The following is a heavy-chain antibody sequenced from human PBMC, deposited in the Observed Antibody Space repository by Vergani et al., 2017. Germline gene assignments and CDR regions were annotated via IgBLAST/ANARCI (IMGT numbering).Heavy chain of an antibody. J-gene: IGHJ4*01. CDR3: ARAYGRYDWFDY. CDR2: ISSDGGST. Sequence: EVQLLESGGGLVQPGGSLRLSCAASGFTFSTYAMTWVRQAPGKGLEWVSTISSDGGSTYYADSVKGRFTISRDNSQNTLSLQMNSLRVEDAAVYYCARAYGRYDWFDYWGQRTLVTVSS. CDR1: GFTFSTYA. V-gene: IGHV3-23*01. D-gene: IGHD1-20*01.